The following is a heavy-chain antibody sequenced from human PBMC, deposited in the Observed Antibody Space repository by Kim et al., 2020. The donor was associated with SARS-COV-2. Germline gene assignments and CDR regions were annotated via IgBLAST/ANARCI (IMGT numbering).Heavy chain of an antibody. D-gene: IGHD1-1*01. CDR3: AKYTLSGTYNGMDV. CDR2: ILTGGNT. J-gene: IGHJ6*04. CDR1: GFTFATYE. Sequence: GGSLRLSCAASGFTFATYEMSWVRQVPGKGLEWVSAILTGGNTYYGNSGKGRVTISRDNSKNMLFLQMNSLRADDTATYYCAKYTLSGTYNGMDVWGKGT. V-gene: IGHV3-23*01.